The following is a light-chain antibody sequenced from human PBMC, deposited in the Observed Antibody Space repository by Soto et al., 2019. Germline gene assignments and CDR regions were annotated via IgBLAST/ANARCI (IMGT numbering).Light chain of an antibody. CDR3: QQYDNLRPT. Sequence: DIQMTQSPSSLSASVGDRVTITCQASQDISNYLNWYQQKPGKAPKLLIYDASNLETGVPSMFSGSGSGTDFTFTISSLQPEDIATYYCQQYDNLRPTFGQGTKLEIK. J-gene: IGKJ2*01. CDR1: QDISNY. CDR2: DAS. V-gene: IGKV1-33*01.